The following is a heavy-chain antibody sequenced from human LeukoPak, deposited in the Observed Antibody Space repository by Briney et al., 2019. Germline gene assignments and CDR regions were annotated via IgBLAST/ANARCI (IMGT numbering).Heavy chain of an antibody. Sequence: PGGSLRLSCSASGFTFSSYAMHWVRQAPGKGLEYVSAISSNGGSTYYADSVKGRFTISRDNSKNTLYLQMSSLRAEDTAVYYCVKGVPQEQWLVRGYYFDYWGQGTLVTVSS. J-gene: IGHJ4*02. D-gene: IGHD6-19*01. CDR2: ISSNGGST. CDR3: VKGVPQEQWLVRGYYFDY. V-gene: IGHV3-64D*06. CDR1: GFTFSSYA.